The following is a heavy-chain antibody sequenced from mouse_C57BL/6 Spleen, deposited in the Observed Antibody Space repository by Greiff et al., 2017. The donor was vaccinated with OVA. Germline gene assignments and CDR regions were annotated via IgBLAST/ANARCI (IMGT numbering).Heavy chain of an antibody. CDR3: APDLLDYAMDY. CDR1: GYTFTSYW. V-gene: IGHV1-64*01. CDR2: IHPNSGST. D-gene: IGHD2-1*01. Sequence: QVQLQQPGAELVKPGASVKLSCKASGYTFTSYWMHWVKQRPGQGLEWIGMIHPNSGSTNYNEKFKSKATLTVDKSSSTAYMQLSSLTSEDSAVYYCAPDLLDYAMDYWGQGTSVTVSS. J-gene: IGHJ4*01.